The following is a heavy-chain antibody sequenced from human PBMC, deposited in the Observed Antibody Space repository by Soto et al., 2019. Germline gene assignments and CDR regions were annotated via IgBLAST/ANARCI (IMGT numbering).Heavy chain of an antibody. CDR1: GFTFSSYG. CDR2: ISYDGSNK. V-gene: IGHV3-30*18. CDR3: AKDPTASSQTDRYYYYYGMDV. Sequence: QVQLVESGGGVVQPGRSLRLSYAASGFTFSSYGMHWVRQAPGKGLEWVAVISYDGSNKYYADSVKGRFTISRDKSKNTLYLQMNSLRAEDTAVYYCAKDPTASSQTDRYYYYYGMDVWGQGTTVTVSS. J-gene: IGHJ6*02.